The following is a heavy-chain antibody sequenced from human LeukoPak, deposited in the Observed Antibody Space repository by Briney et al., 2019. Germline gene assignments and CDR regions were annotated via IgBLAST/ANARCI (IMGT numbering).Heavy chain of an antibody. J-gene: IGHJ6*02. CDR3: ARHFDLYYGMDV. V-gene: IGHV4-39*01. CDR2: IYDSGST. CDR1: GGSINRRSDY. Sequence: SETLSLTCTVSGGSINRRSDYWGWVRQSPGKGLEWIGTIYDSGSTYINPSLKSRVTVSEDTSKNQFSLKVSSVTAADTAVYYCARHFDLYYGMDVWGQGTTVTVFS. D-gene: IGHD3-9*01.